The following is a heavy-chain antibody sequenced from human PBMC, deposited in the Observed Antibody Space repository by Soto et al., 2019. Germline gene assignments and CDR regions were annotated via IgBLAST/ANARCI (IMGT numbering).Heavy chain of an antibody. CDR1: GGSISSYY. CDR2: IYYSGST. Sequence: NPSETLSLTCTVSGGSISSYYWSWIRQPPGKGLEWIGYIYYSGSTNYNPSLKSRVTISVDTSKNQFSLKLSSVTAADTAVYYCARAIAAAAPYYYYYGMDVWGQGTTVTVSS. V-gene: IGHV4-59*01. CDR3: ARAIAAAAPYYYYYGMDV. D-gene: IGHD6-13*01. J-gene: IGHJ6*02.